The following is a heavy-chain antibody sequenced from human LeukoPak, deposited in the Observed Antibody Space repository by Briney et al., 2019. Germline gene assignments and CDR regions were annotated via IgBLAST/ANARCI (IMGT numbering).Heavy chain of an antibody. D-gene: IGHD3-22*01. CDR2: IIPIFGTA. J-gene: IGHJ4*02. CDR3: ARHGVPFSSGSYFDY. CDR1: GGTFSSYA. Sequence: SVKVSCKASGGTFSSYAISWVRQAPGQGLEWMGGIIPIFGTANYAQKFQGRVTFTTDESTSTAYMELSSLRSEDTAVYYCARHGVPFSSGSYFDYWGQGTLVTVSS. V-gene: IGHV1-69*05.